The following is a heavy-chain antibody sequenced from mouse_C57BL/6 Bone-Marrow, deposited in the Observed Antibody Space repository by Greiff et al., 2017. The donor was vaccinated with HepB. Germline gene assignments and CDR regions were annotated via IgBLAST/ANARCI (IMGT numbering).Heavy chain of an antibody. V-gene: IGHV1-64*01. CDR2: IHPNSGST. J-gene: IGHJ3*01. CDR1: GYTFTSYW. D-gene: IGHD2-1*01. Sequence: QVQLQQPGAELVKPGASVKLSCKASGYTFTSYWMHWVKQRPGQGLEWIGMIHPNSGSTNYNEKFKSKATLTVDKSSSTAYMQLSSLTSEDSAVYYCARRTIYYGNYEFAYWGQGTLVTVSA. CDR3: ARRTIYYGNYEFAY.